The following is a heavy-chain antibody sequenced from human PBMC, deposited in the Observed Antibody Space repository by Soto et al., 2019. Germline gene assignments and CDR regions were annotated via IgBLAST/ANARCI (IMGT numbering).Heavy chain of an antibody. CDR2: IKSKTDGGTT. CDR3: TTVMRFPGSYYFDY. J-gene: IGHJ4*02. CDR1: GFTFSNAW. Sequence: GGSLRLSCAASGFTFSNAWINWVRQAPGKGLEWVGRIKSKTDGGTTDYAAPVKGRFTISRDDSKNTLYLQMNSLKTEDTAVYYCTTVMRFPGSYYFDYWGQGTLVTVSS. V-gene: IGHV3-15*07. D-gene: IGHD2-21*01.